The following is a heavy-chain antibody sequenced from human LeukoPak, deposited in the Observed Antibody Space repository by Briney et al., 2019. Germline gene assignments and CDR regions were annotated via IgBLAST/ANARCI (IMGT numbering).Heavy chain of an antibody. Sequence: GRSLRLSCAASGFTFSSYGMHWVRQAPGKGLEWVAGICYDGSNKYYAHSVKGRFTISRDNSKNTLYLQMNSLRPEDTAVYYCAKDSGDGYNTYYLDYWGQGTLATVSS. CDR3: AKDSGDGYNTYYLDY. D-gene: IGHD5-24*01. J-gene: IGHJ4*02. V-gene: IGHV3-33*06. CDR1: GFTFSSYG. CDR2: ICYDGSNK.